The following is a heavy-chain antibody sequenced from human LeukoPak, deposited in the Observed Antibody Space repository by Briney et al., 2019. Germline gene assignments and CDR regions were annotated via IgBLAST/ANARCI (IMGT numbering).Heavy chain of an antibody. J-gene: IGHJ4*02. CDR2: ISYDGSNK. CDR1: GFTFSSYG. D-gene: IGHD4-23*01. Sequence: PGRSLRLSCAASGFTFSSYGMHWVRQAPGKGLEWVAVISYDGSNKYYADSVKGRFTISRDNSKNTLYLQMNNLRTEDTALYYCAKDISPDYGGNSGYDYWGQGTLVTVSS. V-gene: IGHV3-30*18. CDR3: AKDISPDYGGNSGYDY.